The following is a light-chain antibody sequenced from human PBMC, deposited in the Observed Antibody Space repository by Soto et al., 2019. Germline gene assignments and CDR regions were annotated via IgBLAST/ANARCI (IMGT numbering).Light chain of an antibody. CDR3: QQYNNLPLT. CDR1: QDIRDD. J-gene: IGKJ4*01. V-gene: IGKV1-33*01. Sequence: DIQMTQSPSSLSASVGDRVTITCQASQDIRDDLNWYQQKAGKAPQLLIYDASNLETGVPSRFTGSGSGTDFTFTISSLQPEDSATYCCQQYNNLPLTFGGGTKVEI. CDR2: DAS.